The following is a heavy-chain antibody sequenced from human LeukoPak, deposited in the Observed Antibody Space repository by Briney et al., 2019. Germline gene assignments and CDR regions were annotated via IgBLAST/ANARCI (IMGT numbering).Heavy chain of an antibody. D-gene: IGHD6-13*01. J-gene: IGHJ6*03. V-gene: IGHV3-23*01. CDR2: ISGSGGST. CDR1: GFTFSSYA. Sequence: TGGSLRLSCAASGFTFSSYAMSWVRQAPGKGLEWVSAISGSGGSTYYADSVKGRFTISRDNSKNTLYLQMNSLRAEDTAVYYCAKDLSPSEQQPLYYMDVWGKGTTVTVSS. CDR3: AKDLSPSEQQPLYYMDV.